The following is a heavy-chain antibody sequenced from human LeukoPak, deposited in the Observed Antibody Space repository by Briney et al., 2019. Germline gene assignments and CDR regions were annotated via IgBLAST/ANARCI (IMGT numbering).Heavy chain of an antibody. CDR2: ISSSGSTI. CDR1: GFTFSSYE. V-gene: IGHV3-48*03. Sequence: GGSLRLSCAAPGFTFSSYEMNWVRQAPGKGLEWVSYISSSGSTIYYADSVKGRFTISRDNAKNSLYLQMNSLRGEDTALYYCAKGGIYRGYYYYYMDVWGKGTTVTISS. D-gene: IGHD6-13*01. CDR3: AKGGIYRGYYYYYMDV. J-gene: IGHJ6*03.